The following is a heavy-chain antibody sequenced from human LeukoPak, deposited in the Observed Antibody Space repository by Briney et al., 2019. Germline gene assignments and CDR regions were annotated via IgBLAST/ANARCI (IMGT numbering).Heavy chain of an antibody. CDR1: GYKLTNNW. CDR2: PGYSDA. D-gene: IGHD6-13*01. CDR3: VRFALTSSLDH. Sequence: GESLKISCKISGYKLTNNWIGWVRQVPGKGLECPGYSDAKYSPSFQGQVTLSVDASISTAYLQLSGLRASDTAIYYCVRFALTSSLDHWGQGTLVTVSS. V-gene: IGHV5-51*01. J-gene: IGHJ5*02.